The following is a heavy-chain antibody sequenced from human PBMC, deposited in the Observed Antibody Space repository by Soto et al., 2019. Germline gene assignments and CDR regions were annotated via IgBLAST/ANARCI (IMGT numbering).Heavy chain of an antibody. V-gene: IGHV6-1*01. CDR3: AGTTAHYWYYMDV. CDR2: TYYRSRWYN. CDR1: GDSAYSNSAA. J-gene: IGHJ6*03. Sequence: SQALSLTCAISGDSAYSNSAACNWIRQSPSRGLEWLGRTYYRSRWYNDYAVSVKSRITVNPDTSKNQFSLQLTSVTPEDTAVYYCAGTTAHYWYYMDVWGKGTTVTVSS. D-gene: IGHD1-7*01.